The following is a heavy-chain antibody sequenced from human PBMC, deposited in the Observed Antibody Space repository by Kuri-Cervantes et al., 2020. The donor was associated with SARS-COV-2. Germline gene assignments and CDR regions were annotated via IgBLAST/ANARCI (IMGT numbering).Heavy chain of an antibody. D-gene: IGHD3-10*01. CDR2: ISGSGAVT. V-gene: IGHV3-23*01. CDR1: GFTFSIYA. J-gene: IGHJ4*02. Sequence: GESLKISCAASGFTFSIYAMGWVRQAPGKGLEWVAGISGSGAVTYYTDSLRGRFTISRDHSKNTVILQMTSLRAEDTAVYYCAKDWSGTSGAGSPVFDYWGQGTLVTVSS. CDR3: AKDWSGTSGAGSPVFDY.